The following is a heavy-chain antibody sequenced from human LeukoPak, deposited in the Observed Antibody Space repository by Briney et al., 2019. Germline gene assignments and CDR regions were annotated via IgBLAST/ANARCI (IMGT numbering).Heavy chain of an antibody. Sequence: SETLSLTCTVSGGSISSSSYYWGWIRQPPGKGLEWIGSIFYSGRTHYSPSLESRVTISVDTSKNQFSLKLRSMTAADTAVYFCARQISGWYGGFDSWGQGTLVTVSS. J-gene: IGHJ4*02. CDR1: GGSISSSSYY. V-gene: IGHV4-39*01. CDR2: IFYSGRT. D-gene: IGHD6-13*01. CDR3: ARQISGWYGGFDS.